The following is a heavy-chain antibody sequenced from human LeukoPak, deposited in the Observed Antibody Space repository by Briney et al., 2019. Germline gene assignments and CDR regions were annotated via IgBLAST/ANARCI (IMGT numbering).Heavy chain of an antibody. J-gene: IGHJ5*02. CDR2: INHSGST. CDR1: GGSISSYY. CDR3: ARGSGTYSSSWYLHAYNWFDP. D-gene: IGHD6-13*01. Sequence: PSETLSLTSTVSGGSISSYYWSWIRQPPGKGLEWIGEINHSGSTNYNPSLKSRVTISVDTSKNQFSLKLSSVTAADTAVYYCARGSGTYSSSWYLHAYNWFDPWGQGTLVTVSS. V-gene: IGHV4-34*01.